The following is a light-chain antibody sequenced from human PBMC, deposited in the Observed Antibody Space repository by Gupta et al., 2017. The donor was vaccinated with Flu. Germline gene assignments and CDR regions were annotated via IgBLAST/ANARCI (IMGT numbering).Light chain of an antibody. CDR1: QSVRTY. CDR2: GAS. J-gene: IGKJ4*01. V-gene: IGKV3-11*01. Sequence: IVLTQSPVTLSLSPGARATLSCRANQSVRTYLAWYQQKPGQAPRLLIHGASYRATGIPARFRGSGNETDFTLNVSSRESEDFAVYYCQQRSNWPFTFGGGTKVDI. CDR3: QQRSNWPFT.